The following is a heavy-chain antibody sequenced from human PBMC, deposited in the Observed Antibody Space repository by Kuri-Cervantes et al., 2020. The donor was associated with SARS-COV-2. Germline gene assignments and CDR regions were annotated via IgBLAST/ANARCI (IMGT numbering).Heavy chain of an antibody. J-gene: IGHJ5*02. CDR3: ARVRGSIASVGEEWFDP. V-gene: IGHV4-61*01. D-gene: IGHD3-10*01. Sequence: SETLSLTCTVSGGSVNSGSYYWSWIRQPPGKGLEWIGDIFYSGRTNYNPSLKSRITMSVDTSKDQFSLKFTSVTAADTAVYYCARVRGSIASVGEEWFDPWGQGTLVTVSS. CDR1: GGSVNSGSYY. CDR2: IFYSGRT.